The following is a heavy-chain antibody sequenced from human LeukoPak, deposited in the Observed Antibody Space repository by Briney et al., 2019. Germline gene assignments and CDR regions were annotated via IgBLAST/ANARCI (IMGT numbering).Heavy chain of an antibody. Sequence: GGSLRLSCAASGFTFNRYWMRWVRQVPGKEVVWVSHSHNDGNSVSYADSVKGRFTVSRDNAKNTLYLQMNRLRAEDTAVYYCVRHNYGYGYWGQGTLVTVSS. J-gene: IGHJ4*02. CDR2: SHNDGNSV. D-gene: IGHD3-10*01. V-gene: IGHV3-74*01. CDR3: VRHNYGYGY. CDR1: GFTFNRYW.